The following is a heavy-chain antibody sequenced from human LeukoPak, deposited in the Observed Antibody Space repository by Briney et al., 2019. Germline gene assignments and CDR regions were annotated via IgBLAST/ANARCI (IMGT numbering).Heavy chain of an antibody. D-gene: IGHD2-15*01. Sequence: GGSLRLSCTASGLTFGDYAMSWVRQAPGKGLEWVGFISSNTYGGTTEYAASVKGRFTFSRDDSKGIAYLQMNSLQTEDTAVYHCTRMAYCSGGSCSFDYWGQGTLVTVSS. CDR2: ISSNTYGGTT. CDR1: GLTFGDYA. V-gene: IGHV3-49*04. J-gene: IGHJ4*02. CDR3: TRMAYCSGGSCSFDY.